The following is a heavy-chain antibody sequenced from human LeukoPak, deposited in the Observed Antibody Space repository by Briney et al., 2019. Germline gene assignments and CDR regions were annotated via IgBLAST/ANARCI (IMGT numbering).Heavy chain of an antibody. V-gene: IGHV3-21*01. Sequence: GGPLRLSCAASGLTFISYSMNWVRQPPGKGLEWVSSISSSSSYIYYAHSVNGRFTISKDNAKNSLYLQMNILTAEDTAVYYCVESRPFHPYDYCGQGTLVTVTA. CDR2: ISSSSSYI. CDR3: VESRPFHPYDY. J-gene: IGHJ4*02. CDR1: GLTFISYS. D-gene: IGHD3-3*01.